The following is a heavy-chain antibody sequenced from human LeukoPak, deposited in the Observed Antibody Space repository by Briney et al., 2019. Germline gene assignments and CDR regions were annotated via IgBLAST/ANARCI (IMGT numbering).Heavy chain of an antibody. J-gene: IGHJ6*02. Sequence: GGSLRLSCAASGFTFSSYAMHWVRQAPGKGLEWVAVIPYDGSNKYYADSVKGRFTISRDNSKNTLYLQMNSLRAEDTAVYYCARDTDYGAYSDDNRFIDYYGMDVWGQGTTVTVSS. CDR1: GFTFSSYA. CDR2: IPYDGSNK. V-gene: IGHV3-30-3*01. CDR3: ARDTDYGAYSDDNRFIDYYGMDV. D-gene: IGHD4-17*01.